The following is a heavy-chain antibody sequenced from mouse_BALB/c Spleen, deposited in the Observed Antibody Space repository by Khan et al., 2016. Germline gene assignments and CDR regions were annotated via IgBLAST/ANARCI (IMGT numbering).Heavy chain of an antibody. J-gene: IGHJ3*01. CDR1: GIAFSGYD. Sequence: EVELVESGGGLVKPGGSLKISCAVSGIAFSGYDMSWVRQTPEKRLEWVATISSDCTYTYYLDSVKGRFTISRDNARNTLYLQMSSLRSEDTALYYCAGHGAGSWFAYWGQGTLVTVSA. V-gene: IGHV5-9*02. CDR2: ISSDCTYT. CDR3: AGHGAGSWFAY.